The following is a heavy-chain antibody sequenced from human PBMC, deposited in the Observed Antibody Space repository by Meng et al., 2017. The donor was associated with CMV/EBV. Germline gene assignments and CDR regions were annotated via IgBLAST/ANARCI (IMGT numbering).Heavy chain of an antibody. D-gene: IGHD3-10*01. CDR2: IYYSGST. V-gene: IGHV4-39*01. CDR3: ARPYPGDPYYGLAV. CDR1: GGSISSSSYY. J-gene: IGHJ6*02. Sequence: SETLSLTCTVSGGSISSSSYYWGWIRQPPGKGLEWIGSIYYSGSTYYNPSLKSRVTISVDTSKNQFSLWLSSVTAADTAVYYCARPYPGDPYYGLAVWGQGTTFTVSS.